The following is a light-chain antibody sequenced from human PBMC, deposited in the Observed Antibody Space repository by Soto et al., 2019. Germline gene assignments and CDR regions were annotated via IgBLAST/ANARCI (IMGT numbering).Light chain of an antibody. CDR3: LSYADTAYV. V-gene: IGLV2-8*01. Sequence: QSVLTQPPSASGSPGQSVTISCAGTSSDVGGSNYVSWYQQYPGKVPKLMIYEVSERPSGVPDRFPGSKSGNTAFLTVSGLQAEDEADYYCLSYADTAYVFGTGTKVTVL. J-gene: IGLJ1*01. CDR2: EVS. CDR1: SSDVGGSNY.